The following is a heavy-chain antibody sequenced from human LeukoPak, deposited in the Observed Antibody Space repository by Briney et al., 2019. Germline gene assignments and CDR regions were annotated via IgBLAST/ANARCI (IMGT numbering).Heavy chain of an antibody. CDR3: ARVLLDAFDI. V-gene: IGHV1-69*05. D-gene: IGHD3-10*01. CDR1: GGTFSSYA. CDR2: IIPIFGTA. J-gene: IGHJ3*02. Sequence: PWASVKVSCKASGGTFSSYAISWVRQAPGQGLEWMGGIIPIFGTANYAQKFQGRVTITTDESTSTAYMELSSLRSEDTAVYYCARVLLDAFDIWGQGTMVTVSS.